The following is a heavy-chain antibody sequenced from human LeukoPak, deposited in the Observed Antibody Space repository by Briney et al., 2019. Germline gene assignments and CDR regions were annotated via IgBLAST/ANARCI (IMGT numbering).Heavy chain of an antibody. D-gene: IGHD2-15*01. CDR1: GFTFSSYS. Sequence: GGSLRLSCAASGFTFSSYSMNWVRQAPGKGLEWVSSISGSSSYIYYADSLKGRFTISRDNAKNSVHLQMNRLRAEDTAVYYCARGVFSGVVAAQHEFDDWGQGTLVTVSS. CDR3: ARGVFSGVVAAQHEFDD. J-gene: IGHJ4*02. V-gene: IGHV3-21*01. CDR2: ISGSSSYI.